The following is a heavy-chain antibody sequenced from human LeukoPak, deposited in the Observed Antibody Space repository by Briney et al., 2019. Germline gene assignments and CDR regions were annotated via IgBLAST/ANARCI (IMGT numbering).Heavy chain of an antibody. CDR2: ITSSGDDT. Sequence: PGGSLRLTCAVSGLSSSNYAMSWVRQAPGKGLEWVSSITSSGDDTFYAVSVKGRFTISRDNSWDTVFLQMNSLRADDTAVYYCAFDWGFDYWGQGTLVTVSS. J-gene: IGHJ4*02. CDR3: AFDWGFDY. V-gene: IGHV3-23*01. CDR1: GLSSSNYA. D-gene: IGHD3-16*01.